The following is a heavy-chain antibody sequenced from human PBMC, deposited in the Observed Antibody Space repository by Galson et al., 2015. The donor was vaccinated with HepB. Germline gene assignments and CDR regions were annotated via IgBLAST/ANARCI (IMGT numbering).Heavy chain of an antibody. Sequence: SLRLSCAASGFTFSSYAMHWVRQAPGKGLEWVAVISYDGSNKYYADSVKGRFTISRDNSKNTLYLQMNSLRAEDTAVYYCARDLSSWSYYCYGMDVWGQGTTVTVSS. CDR1: GFTFSSYA. J-gene: IGHJ6*02. CDR3: ARDLSSWSYYCYGMDV. CDR2: ISYDGSNK. D-gene: IGHD6-13*01. V-gene: IGHV3-30-3*01.